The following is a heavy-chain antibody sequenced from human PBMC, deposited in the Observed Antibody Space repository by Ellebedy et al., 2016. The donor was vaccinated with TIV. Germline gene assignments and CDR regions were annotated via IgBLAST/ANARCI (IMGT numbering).Heavy chain of an antibody. J-gene: IGHJ4*02. D-gene: IGHD3-22*01. V-gene: IGHV5-51*01. Sequence: GESLKISXKGSGYSFTDYWIGWVRQLPGKGLEWMGIIFPGDSDVRYSSSSQGQVTISADNSLNTAYLQWSSLKASDSAIYYCARLSNGYGDDYWGQGTLVSVSS. CDR2: IFPGDSDV. CDR3: ARLSNGYGDDY. CDR1: GYSFTDYW.